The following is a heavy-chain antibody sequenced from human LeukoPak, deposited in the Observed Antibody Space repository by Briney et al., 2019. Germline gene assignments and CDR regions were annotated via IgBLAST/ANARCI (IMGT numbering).Heavy chain of an antibody. CDR2: IRSKANSYAT. Sequence: GGSLRLSCAASGFTFSGSAMHWVRQASGKGLEWVGRIRSKANSYATAYAASVKGRFTISRDDSKNTAYLQMNSLKTEDTAVYYCTATVVTQDDAFDIWGQGTMVTVSS. J-gene: IGHJ3*02. D-gene: IGHD4-23*01. CDR3: TATVVTQDDAFDI. V-gene: IGHV3-73*01. CDR1: GFTFSGSA.